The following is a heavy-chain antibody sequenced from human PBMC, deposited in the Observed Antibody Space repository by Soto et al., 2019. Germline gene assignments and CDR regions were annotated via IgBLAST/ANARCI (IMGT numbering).Heavy chain of an antibody. V-gene: IGHV3-30-3*01. J-gene: IGHJ6*02. CDR1: GFTFSSYA. CDR2: ISYDGSNK. D-gene: IGHD3-16*01. Sequence: QVQLVESGGGVVQPGRSLRLSCAASGFTFSSYAMHWVRQAPGKGLEWVAVISYDGSNKYYADSVKGRFTISRDNSKNTLYLQMNSLRAEDTAVYYCARDGFGVYGMDVWGQGTTVTVSS. CDR3: ARDGFGVYGMDV.